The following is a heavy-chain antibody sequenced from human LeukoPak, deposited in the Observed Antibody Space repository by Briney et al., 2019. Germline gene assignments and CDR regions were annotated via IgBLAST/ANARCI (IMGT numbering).Heavy chain of an antibody. D-gene: IGHD5-24*01. CDR1: GFTFSNAW. J-gene: IGHJ4*02. V-gene: IGHV3-15*01. CDR3: TTESVEMATITGGPFDY. CDR2: LKSKTDGGTT. Sequence: GGSLRLSCAASGFTFSNAWMSWVRQAPGKGREWVGRLKSKTDGGTTDYAAPVTGRFTISRDDSKNTLYLQMNSLKTEDTAVYYCTTESVEMATITGGPFDYWGQGTLVTVSS.